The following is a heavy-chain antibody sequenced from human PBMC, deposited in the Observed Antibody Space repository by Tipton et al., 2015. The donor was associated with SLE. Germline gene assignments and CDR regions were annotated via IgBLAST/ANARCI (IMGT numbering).Heavy chain of an antibody. D-gene: IGHD2-21*01. CDR2: INTNTGNP. CDR1: GYSFLSYA. CDR3: AKGQRNCVPGRMDV. Sequence: QSGVEVKKPGASVKVSCTASGYSFLSYAMIWVRQAPGQGLEWMGWINTNTGNPTYGQGFTGRFVFSLDTYVSTAYLQINSLKAEDTSVYYCAKGQRNCVPGRMDVWGQGSTVTVAS. V-gene: IGHV7-4-1*02. J-gene: IGHJ6*02.